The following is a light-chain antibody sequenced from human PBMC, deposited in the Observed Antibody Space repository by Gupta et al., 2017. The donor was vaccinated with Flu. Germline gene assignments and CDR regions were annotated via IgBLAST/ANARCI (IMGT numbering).Light chain of an antibody. Sequence: IQMTQSPSTLSASVGDRVTITCRASQNISSWLAWYQQKPGKAPNLVIDKVSGLESGVPSRGSGGGSGTEFTLTIRGLQPDDFSTYYCQQYRTYSLTFGQGTKVEIK. CDR2: KVS. J-gene: IGKJ1*01. CDR3: QQYRTYSLT. CDR1: QNISSW. V-gene: IGKV1-5*03.